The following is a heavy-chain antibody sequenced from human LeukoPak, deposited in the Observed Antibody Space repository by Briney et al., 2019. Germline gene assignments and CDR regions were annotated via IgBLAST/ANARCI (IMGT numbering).Heavy chain of an antibody. CDR3: ARDSAGNDY. Sequence: GGSLRLSWEAFGFTFGAYGMSWCRQAPGKGLEWVANIKQDGSEKYYVASVNGRFTISRDNANNSPYLQMNSLRAEDTAMYYCARDSAGNDYWGQGTLVTVSS. CDR2: IKQDGSEK. D-gene: IGHD6-13*01. V-gene: IGHV3-7*01. J-gene: IGHJ4*02. CDR1: GFTFGAYG.